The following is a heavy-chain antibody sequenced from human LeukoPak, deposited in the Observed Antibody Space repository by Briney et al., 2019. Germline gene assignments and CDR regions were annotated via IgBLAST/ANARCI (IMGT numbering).Heavy chain of an antibody. V-gene: IGHV3-11*01. Sequence: PGGSLRLSCAASGFTFSDFSITWFRQTPGQGLEWVSYIGRSGDTIHYADSVKGRFTISRDNAKNLAFLQLKSLRVEDTAVYYCARGSSVGYYWGQGTRVTVS. CDR3: ARGSSVGYY. CDR2: IGRSGDTI. CDR1: GFTFSDFS. D-gene: IGHD2-15*01. J-gene: IGHJ4*02.